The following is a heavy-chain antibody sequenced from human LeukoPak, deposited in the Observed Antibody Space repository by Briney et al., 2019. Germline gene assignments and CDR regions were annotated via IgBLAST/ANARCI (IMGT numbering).Heavy chain of an antibody. CDR2: ISGSVGTT. J-gene: IGHJ4*02. D-gene: IGHD3-10*01. CDR1: GFTFSSYA. CDR3: AEIRGGSGIDS. V-gene: IGHV3-23*01. Sequence: GGSLRLSCAASGFTFSSYATCWVRQAPGKGLEWVSGISGSVGTTYYADSVRGRFTISRDNSKKTLYLQMNSLRADDTAVYFCAEIRGGSGIDSWGQGTLVTVSS.